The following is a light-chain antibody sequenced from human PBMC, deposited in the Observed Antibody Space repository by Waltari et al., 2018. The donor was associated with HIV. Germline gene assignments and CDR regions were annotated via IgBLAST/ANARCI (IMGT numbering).Light chain of an antibody. CDR2: EVN. J-gene: IGLJ2*01. CDR1: SRHVGRYDY. CDR3: TSYAGINPVA. Sequence: QSALTQPPSASGSPGQSVPISCTGTSRHVGRYDYVSWYQQHPGKAPTLLIYEVNTRPSGVPDRFSGSKSGNTASLTVSGLQAEDEAEYSCTSYAGINPVAFGGGTKLTVL. V-gene: IGLV2-8*01.